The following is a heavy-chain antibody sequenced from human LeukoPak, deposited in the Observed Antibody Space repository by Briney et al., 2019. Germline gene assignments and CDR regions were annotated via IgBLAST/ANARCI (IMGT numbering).Heavy chain of an antibody. CDR3: SKWGDYDVLTGYYDSDF. V-gene: IGHV3-23*01. CDR1: GFTFSNYA. Sequence: GGSLRLSCAASGFTFSNYAMSWVRQAPGKGLEWVSAIIGSGGSTYYADSVKGRFTISRDNSKNTLFLQMNSLRVEDTALYYCSKWGDYDVLTGYYDSDFWGQGTLVTVSS. CDR2: IIGSGGST. D-gene: IGHD3-9*01. J-gene: IGHJ4*02.